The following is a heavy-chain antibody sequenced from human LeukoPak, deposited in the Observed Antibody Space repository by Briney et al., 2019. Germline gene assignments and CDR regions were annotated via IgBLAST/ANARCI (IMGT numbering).Heavy chain of an antibody. Sequence: SETLSLTCAVYGGSFSGYYWSWLRQPPGKGLEWLGEINHSGSTNYNPSLKSRVTISVDTSKNQFSLKLSSVTAADTAVYYCARGRNVWGSYRYLVYWGQGTLVTVSS. CDR1: GGSFSGYY. V-gene: IGHV4-34*01. CDR2: INHSGST. J-gene: IGHJ4*02. CDR3: ARGRNVWGSYRYLVY. D-gene: IGHD3-16*02.